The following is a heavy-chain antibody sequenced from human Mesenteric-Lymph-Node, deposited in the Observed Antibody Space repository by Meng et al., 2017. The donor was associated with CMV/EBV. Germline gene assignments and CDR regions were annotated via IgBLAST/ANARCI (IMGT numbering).Heavy chain of an antibody. V-gene: IGHV1-2*02. J-gene: IGHJ5*02. CDR1: GYSFTGYF. CDR2: INPMSGDT. CDR3: AREGAFCSGGTCYGYHWFDP. D-gene: IGHD2-15*01. Sequence: ASVKVSCKASGYSFTGYFIHWVRQAPGQGLEWMGWINPMSGDTDYAQTFQGRVTMTRDTSIATAYMELRSLTSDDTAVYYCAREGAFCSGGTCYGYHWFDPWGQGTLVTVSS.